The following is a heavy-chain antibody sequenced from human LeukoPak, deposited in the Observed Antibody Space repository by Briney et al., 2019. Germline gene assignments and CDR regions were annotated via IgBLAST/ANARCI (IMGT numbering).Heavy chain of an antibody. CDR2: IIPILGIA. CDR1: GGTFSSYA. Sequence: SVKVSCKASGGTFSSYAISCVRQTPGQGLEWMGRIIPILGIANYAQKFQGRVTITADKSTSTAYMELSSLRSEDTAVYYCARADTDAFDIWSQGTMVTVSS. CDR3: ARADTDAFDI. J-gene: IGHJ3*02. V-gene: IGHV1-69*04.